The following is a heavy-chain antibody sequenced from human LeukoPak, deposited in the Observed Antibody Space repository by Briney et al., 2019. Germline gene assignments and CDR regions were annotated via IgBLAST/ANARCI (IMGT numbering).Heavy chain of an antibody. D-gene: IGHD6-6*01. J-gene: IGHJ6*02. Sequence: SVKVSCKASGGTFSSYAISWVRQAPGQGLEWMGGIIPIFGTANYAQKFQGRVTITADESTGTAYMELSSLRSEDTAVYYCARTLGQLVDGMDVWGQGTTVTVSS. V-gene: IGHV1-69*13. CDR3: ARTLGQLVDGMDV. CDR1: GGTFSSYA. CDR2: IIPIFGTA.